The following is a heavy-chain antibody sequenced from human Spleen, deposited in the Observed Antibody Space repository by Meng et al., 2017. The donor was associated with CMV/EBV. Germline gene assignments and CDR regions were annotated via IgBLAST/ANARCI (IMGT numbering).Heavy chain of an antibody. V-gene: IGHV3-23*01. D-gene: IGHD2-2*01. J-gene: IGHJ6*02. CDR2: ISGSGGST. CDR1: GFTFSSYA. CDR3: AKMGIVVVPAARNYYYGMDV. Sequence: GESLKISCAASGFTFSSYAMSWVRQAPGKGLEWVSAISGSGGSTYYADSVKGRFTISRDNSKNTLYLQMNSLRAEDTAVYYCAKMGIVVVPAARNYYYGMDVWGQGTTVTVSS.